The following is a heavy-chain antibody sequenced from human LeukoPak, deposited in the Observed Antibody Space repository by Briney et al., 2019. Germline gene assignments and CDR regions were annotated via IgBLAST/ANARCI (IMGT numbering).Heavy chain of an antibody. J-gene: IGHJ4*02. CDR2: IFDGGRT. CDR1: GGSFSGFY. CDR3: ARGLGEGYPDY. V-gene: IGHV4-34*01. Sequence: SETLSLTCAVHGGSFSGFYWTWMRQPPGKGPEWIGEIFDGGRTNYNPSLKSRVTIPGDTSKNQVSLKLSSVTAADPAVYYCARGLGEGYPDYWGKGTLVTVSP. D-gene: IGHD5-24*01.